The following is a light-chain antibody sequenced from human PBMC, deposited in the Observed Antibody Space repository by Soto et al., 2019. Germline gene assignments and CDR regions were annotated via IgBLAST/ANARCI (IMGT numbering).Light chain of an antibody. V-gene: IGKV3-11*01. CDR2: DAS. Sequence: EIVLTQSPATLSLSPGERATLSCRASQSVSYYLAWYQQKPGQAPRLLIYDASNRATGIPARFSGSGSGTDFTLTISSLEPEDFAVYYCQQRSNWPPYTFGQGTKVEIK. CDR3: QQRSNWPPYT. CDR1: QSVSYY. J-gene: IGKJ2*01.